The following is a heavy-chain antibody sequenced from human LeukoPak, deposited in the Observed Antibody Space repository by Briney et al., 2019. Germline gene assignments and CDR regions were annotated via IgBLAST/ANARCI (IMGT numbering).Heavy chain of an antibody. CDR1: GGSINNYY. V-gene: IGHV4-59*08. J-gene: IGHJ4*02. CDR3: ARFVRGTYYFDY. Sequence: SETLSLTCTVSGGSINNYYWTWIRQPPGKGLEWIGYIYYSGSTNYNPSLKSRVTISVDTSKNQFSLKLSSVTAADTAVYYCARFVRGTYYFDYWGQGTLVTVSS. CDR2: IYYSGST. D-gene: IGHD3-16*01.